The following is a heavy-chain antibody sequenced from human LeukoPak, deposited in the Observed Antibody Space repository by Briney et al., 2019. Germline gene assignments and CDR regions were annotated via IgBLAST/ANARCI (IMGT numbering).Heavy chain of an antibody. V-gene: IGHV3-7*01. CDR2: ISQDGSVK. Sequence: GGSLRHSCAASGFSFSTYLMDWVRQAPGKGREWVGHISQDGSVKPYVDSVRGRFTIARDNARNSVYLQMRALRVEDTAVYYCTSDFVFWGQGSLVTASS. D-gene: IGHD3-3*01. CDR1: GFSFSTYL. J-gene: IGHJ4*02. CDR3: TSDFVF.